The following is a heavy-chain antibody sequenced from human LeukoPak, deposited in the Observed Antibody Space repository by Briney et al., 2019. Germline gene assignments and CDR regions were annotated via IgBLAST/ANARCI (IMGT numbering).Heavy chain of an antibody. Sequence: PGGSLRLSCAASGFTVSSNYMSWVRQAPGKGLEWVSVIYSGDSTYYADSVKGRFTISRDNSKNTLYLQMNSLRAEDTAVYYCARSTSSDYGDPPNWFDPWGQGTLVTVSS. CDR2: IYSGDST. D-gene: IGHD4-17*01. J-gene: IGHJ5*02. CDR1: GFTVSSNY. CDR3: ARSTSSDYGDPPNWFDP. V-gene: IGHV3-53*01.